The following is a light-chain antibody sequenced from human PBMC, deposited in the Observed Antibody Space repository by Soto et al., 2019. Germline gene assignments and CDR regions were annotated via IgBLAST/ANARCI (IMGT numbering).Light chain of an antibody. CDR1: QTISDY. CDR2: GSS. CDR3: QRFNSDPPT. V-gene: IGKV1-39*01. Sequence: DIQMTQSPPSLSASVGDRVTITCRASQTISDYLHWYQQKPGKAPTLLIYGSSSLQTGVPPRFSGSGSGTEFTLTISSLQPEDVATYYCQRFNSDPPTFGQGTKVAIK. J-gene: IGKJ1*01.